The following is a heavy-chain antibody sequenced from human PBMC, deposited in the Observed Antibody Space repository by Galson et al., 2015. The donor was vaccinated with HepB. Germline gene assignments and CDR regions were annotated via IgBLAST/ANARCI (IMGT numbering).Heavy chain of an antibody. J-gene: IGHJ3*01. CDR2: INPNSGIA. D-gene: IGHD3-3*01. Sequence: SVKVSCKASGFTFSDFYMHWVRQSPGQGPQWMGRINPNSGIAVYAESFQGRVAMTADTSKSTAYMELSWLTFDDTAVYYCARASLFWNNRESDAFDVWGPGTMVTVSS. V-gene: IGHV1-2*06. CDR1: GFTFSDFY. CDR3: ARASLFWNNRESDAFDV.